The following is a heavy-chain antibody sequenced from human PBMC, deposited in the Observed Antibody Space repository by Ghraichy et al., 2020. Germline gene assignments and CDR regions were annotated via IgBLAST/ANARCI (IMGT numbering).Heavy chain of an antibody. CDR3: ARELTYYYDSSPPYNWFDP. CDR1: GGSISSYY. V-gene: IGHV4-59*01. D-gene: IGHD3-22*01. Sequence: TLSLTCTVSGGSISSYYWSWIRQPPGKGLEWIGYIYYSGSTNYNPSLKSRVTISVDTSKNQFSLKLSSVTAADTAVYYCARELTYYYDSSPPYNWFDPWGQGTLVTVSS. J-gene: IGHJ5*02. CDR2: IYYSGST.